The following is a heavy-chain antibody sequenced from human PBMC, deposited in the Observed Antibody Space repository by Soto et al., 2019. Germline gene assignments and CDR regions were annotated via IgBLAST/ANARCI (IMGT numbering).Heavy chain of an antibody. V-gene: IGHV1-18*04. J-gene: IGHJ6*02. D-gene: IGHD3-16*02. CDR1: GYTFTSYG. Sequence: ASVKVSCKASGYTFTSYGISWVRQAPGQGLELMGWISAYNGNTNYAQKLQGRVTMTTDTSTSTAYMELRSLRSDDTAVYYCARDPTLTFGGVIVMNYYYGMDVWGQGTTVTVYS. CDR2: ISAYNGNT. CDR3: ARDPTLTFGGVIVMNYYYGMDV.